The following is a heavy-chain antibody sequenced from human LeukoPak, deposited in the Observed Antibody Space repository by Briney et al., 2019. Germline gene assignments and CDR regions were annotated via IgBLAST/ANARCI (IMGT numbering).Heavy chain of an antibody. J-gene: IGHJ4*02. CDR3: ARLRIWSGYRYFDY. Sequence: SQTLSLTCAISGDSVSSYTAGWNWIRQSPSRGLEWLGRTYYRSKWYIDYAVSVKSRISINPDTSKNQFSLRLDSVTPEDTAVYYCARLRIWSGYRYFDYWGQGTLVTVSS. CDR1: GDSVSSYTAG. CDR2: TYYRSKWYI. D-gene: IGHD3-3*01. V-gene: IGHV6-1*01.